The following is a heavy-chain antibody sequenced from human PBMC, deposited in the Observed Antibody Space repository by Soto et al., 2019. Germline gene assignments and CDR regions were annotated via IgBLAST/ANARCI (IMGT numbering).Heavy chain of an antibody. CDR2: VKSKTDGGTT. CDR1: GFTFSNAW. V-gene: IGHV3-15*07. D-gene: IGHD3-22*01. Sequence: PGGSLRLSCAASGFTFSNAWINWVRQAPGKGLEWVGRVKSKTDGGTTDFAAPVKGRFAISRDDSKNMVYLQMNSLRAEDTAVYYCAKDRAYYYDSSGYRPGYYYYGMDVWGQGTTVTVSS. CDR3: AKDRAYYYDSSGYRPGYYYYGMDV. J-gene: IGHJ6*02.